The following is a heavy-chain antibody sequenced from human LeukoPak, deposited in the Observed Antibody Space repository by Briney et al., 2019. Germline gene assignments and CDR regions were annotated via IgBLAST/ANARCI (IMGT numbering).Heavy chain of an antibody. J-gene: IGHJ4*02. V-gene: IGHV4-39*07. CDR2: IYDSGST. CDR3: ARGFSH. Sequence: PSETLPLTCTVSGGSIRSSYYYWGWIRQPPGKGLEWIGSIYDSGSTYYNPSLKGRVTMSLDTSKNQFFLNLNSVTAADTAVYYCARGFSHWGQGTLVTVSS. CDR1: GGSIRSSYYY.